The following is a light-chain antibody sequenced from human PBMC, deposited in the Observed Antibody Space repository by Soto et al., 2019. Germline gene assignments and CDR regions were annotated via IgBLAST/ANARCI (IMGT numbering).Light chain of an antibody. CDR3: SSDTSISTPVV. Sequence: QSVLTQPASVSGSPGQSITISCTGTSSDVGGYNYVSWYQQHPGKAPKLMIYEVSNRPSGVSNRFSGSKSGNTASLTISGLQAEDEADYYCSSDTSISTPVVFGGGTKLTVL. J-gene: IGLJ2*01. CDR2: EVS. V-gene: IGLV2-14*01. CDR1: SSDVGGYNY.